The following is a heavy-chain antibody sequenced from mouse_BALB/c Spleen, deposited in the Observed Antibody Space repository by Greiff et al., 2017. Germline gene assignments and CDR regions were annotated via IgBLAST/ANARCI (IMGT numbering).Heavy chain of an antibody. Sequence: VQLQESGPGLVAPSQSLSITCTVSGFSLTSYGVHWVRQPPGKGLEWLGVIWAGGSTNYNSALMSRLSISKDNSKSQVFLKMNSLQTDDTAMYYCAREGLGPCADWGQGTLVTVSA. CDR1: GFSLTSYG. J-gene: IGHJ3*01. V-gene: IGHV2-9*02. CDR3: AREGLGPCAD. D-gene: IGHD3-1*01. CDR2: IWAGGST.